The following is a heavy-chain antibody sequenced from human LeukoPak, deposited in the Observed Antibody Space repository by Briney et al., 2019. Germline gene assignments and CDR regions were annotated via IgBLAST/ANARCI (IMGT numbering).Heavy chain of an antibody. V-gene: IGHV3-30*18. Sequence: PGRSLRLSCAASGFTFSSYGMHWVRQAPGKGLEWVAVISYDGSNKYYADSVKGRFTISRDNSKNTLYLQMNSLRAEDTAVYYCAKDLDRHTAMVNPADYWGQGTLVTVSS. D-gene: IGHD5-18*01. CDR2: ISYDGSNK. CDR3: AKDLDRHTAMVNPADY. J-gene: IGHJ4*02. CDR1: GFTFSSYG.